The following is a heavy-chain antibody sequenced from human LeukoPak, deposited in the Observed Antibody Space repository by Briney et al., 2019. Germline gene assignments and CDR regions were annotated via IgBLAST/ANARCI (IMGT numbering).Heavy chain of an antibody. V-gene: IGHV1-18*01. CDR1: GYTFTSYG. D-gene: IGHD2-2*01. J-gene: IGHJ6*02. CDR2: ISAYNGNT. CDR3: ARGVFYCSSTSCYYYYGMDV. Sequence: GASVKVSCKASGYTFTSYGISWVRQAPGQGLEWMGWISAYNGNTNYAQKLQGRVTMTADTSTSTAYMELRSLRSDDTAVYYCARGVFYCSSTSCYYYYGMDVWGQGTTVTVSS.